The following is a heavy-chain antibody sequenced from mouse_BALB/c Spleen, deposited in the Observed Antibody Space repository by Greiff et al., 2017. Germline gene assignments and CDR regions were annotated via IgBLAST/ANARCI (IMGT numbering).Heavy chain of an antibody. Sequence: LVKTGASVKISCTASGYSFTGYYMHWVKQSHGKSLEWIGYISCYNGATSYNQKFKGKATFTVDTSSSTAYMQFNSLTSEDSAVYYCARSSGSSPFAYWGQGTLVTVSA. CDR1: GYSFTGYY. V-gene: IGHV1S34*01. J-gene: IGHJ3*01. D-gene: IGHD1-1*01. CDR3: ARSSGSSPFAY. CDR2: ISCYNGAT.